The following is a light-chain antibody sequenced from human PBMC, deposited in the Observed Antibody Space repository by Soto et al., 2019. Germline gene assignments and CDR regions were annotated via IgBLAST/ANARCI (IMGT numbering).Light chain of an antibody. CDR2: DVS. J-gene: IGLJ2*01. CDR3: SSYTSSSTLDVV. V-gene: IGLV2-14*01. Sequence: QSALTQPASVSXXXGXXXXIXXXXXXXXXXGYNYVSWYQQHPGKAPKLMIYDVSNRPSGVSNRFSGSKSGNTASLTISGLQAEDEADYYCSSYTSSSTLDVVFGGGTKLTVL. CDR1: XXXXXGYNY.